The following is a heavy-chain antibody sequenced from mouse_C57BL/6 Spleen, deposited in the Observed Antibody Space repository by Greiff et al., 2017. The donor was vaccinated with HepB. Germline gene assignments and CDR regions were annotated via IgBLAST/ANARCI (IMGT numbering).Heavy chain of an antibody. CDR3: ARGTTVVAQDFDY. J-gene: IGHJ2*01. CDR1: GYSFTGYY. Sequence: EVKLLESGPELVKPGASVKISCKASGYSFTGYYMNWVKQSPEKSLEWIGEINPSTGGTTYNQKFKAKATLTVDKSSSTAYRQLKSLTSEDSAVYYCARGTTVVAQDFDYWGQGTTLTVSS. D-gene: IGHD1-1*01. V-gene: IGHV1-42*01. CDR2: INPSTGGT.